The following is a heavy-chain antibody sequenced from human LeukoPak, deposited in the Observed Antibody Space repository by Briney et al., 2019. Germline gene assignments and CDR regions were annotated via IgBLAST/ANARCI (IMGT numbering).Heavy chain of an antibody. V-gene: IGHV3-33*08. CDR2: IWYDGSNK. J-gene: IGHJ6*02. CDR3: ARDNYGMDV. CDR1: GFTLRSYW. Sequence: GGSLRLSCEASGFTLRSYWMHWVRQAPGKGLEWVAVIWYDGSNKYYADSVKGRFTISRDNSKNTLYLQMNSLRAEDTAVYYCARDNYGMDVWGQGTTVTVSS.